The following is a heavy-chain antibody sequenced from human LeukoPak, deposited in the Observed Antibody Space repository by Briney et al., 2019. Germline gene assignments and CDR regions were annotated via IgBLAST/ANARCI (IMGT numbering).Heavy chain of an antibody. Sequence: TGGSLRLSCAASGFTFSDYYMSWIRQAPGKGLEWVSYISSSGSTIYYADSVKGRFTISRDNAKNSLYLQMNSLRAEDTAVYYCARGTTYYYDSSGYYLDYWGREPWSPSPQ. V-gene: IGHV3-11*04. J-gene: IGHJ4*02. D-gene: IGHD3-22*01. CDR2: ISSSGSTI. CDR3: ARGTTYYYDSSGYYLDY. CDR1: GFTFSDYY.